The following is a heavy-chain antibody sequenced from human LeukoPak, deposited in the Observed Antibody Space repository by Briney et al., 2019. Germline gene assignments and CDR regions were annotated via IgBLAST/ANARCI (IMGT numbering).Heavy chain of an antibody. J-gene: IGHJ4*02. CDR2: IYYGGST. V-gene: IGHV4-31*03. CDR1: GGSISSGGYY. D-gene: IGHD6-13*01. Sequence: SEALSLTCTVSGGSISSGGYYWSWIRQHPGKGLEWIGYIYYGGSTYYNPSLKSRVTISVDTSKNQFSLKLSSVTAADTAVYYCARGLSSSWYSYWGQGTLVTVSS. CDR3: ARGLSSSWYSY.